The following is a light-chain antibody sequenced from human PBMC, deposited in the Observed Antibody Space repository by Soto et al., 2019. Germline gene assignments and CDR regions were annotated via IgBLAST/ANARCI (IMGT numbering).Light chain of an antibody. CDR2: DVS. CDR1: QSVSRW. J-gene: IGKJ1*01. Sequence: DIQMTQSPSTLSASVGDRVTITCRASQSVSRWLAWYQQKPGKVPTVLIYDVSTLQSGVPSRFSGGGSGTEFTLAITSLQPDDFATYYCQEYTTYSRTFGQGTKVDIK. CDR3: QEYTTYSRT. V-gene: IGKV1-5*01.